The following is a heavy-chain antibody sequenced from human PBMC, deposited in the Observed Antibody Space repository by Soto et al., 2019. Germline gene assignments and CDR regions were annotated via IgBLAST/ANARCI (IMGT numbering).Heavy chain of an antibody. CDR2: IYYSGST. V-gene: IGHV4-59*08. J-gene: IGHJ5*02. CDR3: ARAKAPLYSSSWYWFDP. D-gene: IGHD6-13*01. CDR1: GGSISSYY. Sequence: SETLCLTCTVAGGSISSYYWSWIRQTPGKGLEWIGYIYYSGSTNYNPSLKSRVTISVDTSKNQFSLKLSSVTAADTAVYYCARAKAPLYSSSWYWFDPWGQGTLVTVSS.